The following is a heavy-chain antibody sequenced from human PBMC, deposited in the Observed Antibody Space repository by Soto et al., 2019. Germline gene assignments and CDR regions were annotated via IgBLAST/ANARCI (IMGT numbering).Heavy chain of an antibody. CDR2: IYSAGSA. V-gene: IGHV3-66*01. J-gene: IGHJ5*02. Sequence: GGSLRLSCAASGFIVSSYYMSWVRQAPGKGLEWVSVIYSAGSADFADSVKGRFTISRDNSKNTLYLQMNSLRAEDTAVYYCASLQSRITMVRGVRFRFDPWGQGTLVTVSS. CDR1: GFIVSSYY. D-gene: IGHD3-10*01. CDR3: ASLQSRITMVRGVRFRFDP.